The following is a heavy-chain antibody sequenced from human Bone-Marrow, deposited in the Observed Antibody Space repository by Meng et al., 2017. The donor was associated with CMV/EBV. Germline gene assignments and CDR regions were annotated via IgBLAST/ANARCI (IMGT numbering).Heavy chain of an antibody. CDR3: AREPGQLAGAHYYYYYGMDV. Sequence: GGSLRLSCAASGFTFSSYAMHWVRQAPGKGLEWVAVISYDGSNKYYADSVKGRFTISRDNSKNTLYLQMNSLRAEDTAVYYCAREPGQLAGAHYYYYYGMDVWGQGTTVTV. CDR1: GFTFSSYA. J-gene: IGHJ6*02. CDR2: ISYDGSNK. D-gene: IGHD6-13*01. V-gene: IGHV3-30-3*01.